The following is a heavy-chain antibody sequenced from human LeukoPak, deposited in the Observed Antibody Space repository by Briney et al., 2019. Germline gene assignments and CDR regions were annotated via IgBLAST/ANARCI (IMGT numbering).Heavy chain of an antibody. CDR3: ARGIVVVNRGGFDY. CDR1: GFTFSSYS. Sequence: GGSLRLSCAASGFTFSSYSMNWVRQAPGKGLEWVSPISSSSSYIYYADSVKGRFTISRDNAKNSLYLQMNSLRAEDTAVYYCARGIVVVNRGGFDYWGQGTLVTVSS. J-gene: IGHJ4*02. V-gene: IGHV3-21*01. CDR2: ISSSSSYI. D-gene: IGHD3-22*01.